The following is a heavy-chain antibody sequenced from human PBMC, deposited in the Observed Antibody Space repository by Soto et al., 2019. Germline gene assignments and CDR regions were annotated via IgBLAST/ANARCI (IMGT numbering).Heavy chain of an antibody. V-gene: IGHV3-23*01. D-gene: IGHD2-15*01. CDR3: AKVPHPRLVVAATHFDY. J-gene: IGHJ4*02. CDR2: ISGSGGST. Sequence: DVQLLESGGGLVQPGGSLRLSCAASGFTFSSYAMSWVRQAPGKGLEWVSAISGSGGSTYYADSVKGRFTISRDNSKNTLYLQMNSLRAEDTAVYYCAKVPHPRLVVAATHFDYWGQGTLVTVSS. CDR1: GFTFSSYA.